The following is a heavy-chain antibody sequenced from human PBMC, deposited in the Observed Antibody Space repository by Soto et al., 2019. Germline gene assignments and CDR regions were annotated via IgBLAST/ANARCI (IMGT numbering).Heavy chain of an antibody. J-gene: IGHJ6*02. CDR1: GFTVSSNY. CDR3: ARDRVVVVPAAMSYYYYGMDV. Sequence: EVQLVESGGGLIQPGGSLRLSCAASGFTVSSNYMTWVRQAPGKGLEWVSLIYSGGSTYYADSVKGRFTISRDNSKNTLYLQMNSLRAEDTAVYYCARDRVVVVPAAMSYYYYGMDVWGQGTTVTVSS. D-gene: IGHD2-2*01. V-gene: IGHV3-53*01. CDR2: IYSGGST.